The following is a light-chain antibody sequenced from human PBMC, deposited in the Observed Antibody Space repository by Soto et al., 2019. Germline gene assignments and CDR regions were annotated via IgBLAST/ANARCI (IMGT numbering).Light chain of an antibody. Sequence: QSALTQPASVSGSPGQSITISCTGTRSDVGSSNTVSWYQHNPGQAPRLIIYEGTERPFGISDRFSGYKSGNTASLTISGLQTEDEADYYCCSKGSSSTYVLGPGTKVTVL. J-gene: IGLJ1*01. CDR3: CSKGSSSTYV. CDR1: RSDVGSSNT. V-gene: IGLV2-23*01. CDR2: EGT.